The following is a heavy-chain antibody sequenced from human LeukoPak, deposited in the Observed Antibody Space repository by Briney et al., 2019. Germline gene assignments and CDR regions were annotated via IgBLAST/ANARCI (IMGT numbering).Heavy chain of an antibody. J-gene: IGHJ4*02. CDR2: IYYSRST. D-gene: IGHD4-17*01. CDR3: ARRHGDYVLHFDY. V-gene: IGHV4-39*01. CDR1: GGSISSSSYY. Sequence: SETLSLTCTVSGGSISSSSYYWGWIRQPPGKGLEWIGSIYYSRSTYYNLSLKSRVTISVDTTNNQFSLKLSSVTAADAAVYYCARRHGDYVLHFDYWGQGTLVTVSS.